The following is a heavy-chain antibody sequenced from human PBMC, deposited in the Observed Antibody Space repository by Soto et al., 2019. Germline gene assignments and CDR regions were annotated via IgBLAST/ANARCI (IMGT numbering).Heavy chain of an antibody. V-gene: IGHV4-59*01. D-gene: IGHD3-3*01. CDR2: IFSNVRT. J-gene: IGHJ4*02. CDR3: ASGGHNSLWYYDL. Sequence: PSETLSLTCTVSGGSINNNYWSWIRQPPGRGLEWIGYIFSNVRTNYNPSLETRVAMSVDTSKNQLSLKLRSVTAADTAVYYCASGGHNSLWYYDLWGQGTLVTVSS. CDR1: GGSINNNY.